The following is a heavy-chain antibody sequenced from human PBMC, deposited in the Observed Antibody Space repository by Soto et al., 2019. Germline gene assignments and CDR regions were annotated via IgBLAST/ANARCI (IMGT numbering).Heavy chain of an antibody. CDR3: ARGSGLTYFDY. CDR1: GYTFTSYA. J-gene: IGHJ4*02. Sequence: QVPLVQSGAEVKKPGASVKVSCKASGYTFTSYAMHWVRQAPGQRLEWMGWINAGNGNTKHSQKFQGRVTITRDTSASTAYMELSSLRSEDTAVYYCARGSGLTYFDYWGQGTLVTVSS. V-gene: IGHV1-3*01. D-gene: IGHD3-10*01. CDR2: INAGNGNT.